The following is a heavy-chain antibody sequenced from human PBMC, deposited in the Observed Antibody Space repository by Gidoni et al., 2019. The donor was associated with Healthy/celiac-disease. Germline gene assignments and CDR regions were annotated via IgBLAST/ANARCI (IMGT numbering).Heavy chain of an antibody. CDR1: GGSFSGYY. J-gene: IGHJ3*01. CDR3: ARVMGRITMVRGVIIGP. V-gene: IGHV4-34*01. CDR2: INHSGST. Sequence: QVQLQQWGAGLLKPSETLSLTCAVYGGSFSGYYWGWIRQPPGKGLEWIGEINHSGSTNHNPSLKSRVTISVDTSKNQFSLKLSSVTAADTAVYYCARVMGRITMVRGVIIGPWGQGTMVTVSS. D-gene: IGHD3-10*01.